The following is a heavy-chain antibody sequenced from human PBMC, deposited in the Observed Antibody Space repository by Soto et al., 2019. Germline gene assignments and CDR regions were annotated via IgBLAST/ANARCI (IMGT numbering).Heavy chain of an antibody. CDR2: IWYDGSNK. J-gene: IGHJ6*03. CDR1: GFTFSSYG. V-gene: IGHV3-33*01. Sequence: QVQLVESGGGVVQPGRSLRLSCAASGFTFSSYGMHWVRQAPGKGLEWVAVIWYDGSNKYYADSVKGRFTISRDNSKNTLYLQMNSLRAEDTAVYYCARAIAAAAVTSYMDVWGKGTTVTVSS. D-gene: IGHD6-13*01. CDR3: ARAIAAAAVTSYMDV.